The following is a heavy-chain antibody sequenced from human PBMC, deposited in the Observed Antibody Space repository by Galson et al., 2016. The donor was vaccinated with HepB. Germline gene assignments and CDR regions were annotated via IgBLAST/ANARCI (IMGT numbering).Heavy chain of an antibody. CDR2: ISQDGSEN. D-gene: IGHD3-16*01. V-gene: IGHV3-7*03. CDR3: ARVGPPPEGYPSHWGGMDV. J-gene: IGHJ6*02. CDR1: GFTSSSFG. Sequence: SLRLSCAASGFTSSSFGMSWVRQTPGKGLEWVAMISQDGSENYYVDSVKGRFTISRDNAKNSLFLQMNSLRAEDTAIYYCARVGPPPEGYPSHWGGMDVWGQGTTVTVSS.